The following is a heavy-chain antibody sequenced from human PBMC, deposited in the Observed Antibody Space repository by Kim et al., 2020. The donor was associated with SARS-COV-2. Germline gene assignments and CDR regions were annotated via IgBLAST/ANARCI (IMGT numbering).Heavy chain of an antibody. D-gene: IGHD3-3*01. CDR2: IIPIFGTA. CDR3: ARDPNYYDFWSGPGGWFDP. V-gene: IGHV1-69*13. J-gene: IGHJ5*02. CDR1: GGTFSSYA. Sequence: SVKVSCKASGGTFSSYAISWVRQAPGQGLEWMGGIIPIFGTANYAQKFQGRVTITADESTSTAYMELSSLRSEDTAVYYCARDPNYYDFWSGPGGWFDPWGQGTLVTVSS.